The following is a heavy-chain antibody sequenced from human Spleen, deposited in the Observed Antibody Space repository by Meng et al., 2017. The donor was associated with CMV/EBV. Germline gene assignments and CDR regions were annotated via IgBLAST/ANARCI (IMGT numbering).Heavy chain of an antibody. D-gene: IGHD5-24*01. CDR2: INHSGST. CDR1: GGSFSGYY. J-gene: IGHJ4*02. CDR3: ARRDGRCLDY. Sequence: QVQLQESGPGLVKPSETLSLICAVYGGSFSGYYWSWIRQPPGKGLEWIGEINHSGSTNYNPSLKSRVTISVDTSKNQFSLKLSSVTAAGTAVYYCARRDGRCLDYWGQGTLVTVSS. V-gene: IGHV4-34*01.